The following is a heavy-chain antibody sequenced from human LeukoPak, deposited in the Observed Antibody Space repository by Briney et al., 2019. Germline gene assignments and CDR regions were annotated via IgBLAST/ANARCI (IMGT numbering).Heavy chain of an antibody. CDR2: ISGSGTNT. CDR1: GFTFSSSG. CDR3: AKPHYYDSSGYYDY. D-gene: IGHD3-22*01. V-gene: IGHV3-23*01. Sequence: GGSLRLSCEASGFTFSSSGMTWVRQAPGKGLEWVSAISGSGTNTYYADSVKGRFTISRDNSKNTLYVQMNSLRAEDTAVYFCAKPHYYDSSGYYDYWGQGTLVTVSS. J-gene: IGHJ4*02.